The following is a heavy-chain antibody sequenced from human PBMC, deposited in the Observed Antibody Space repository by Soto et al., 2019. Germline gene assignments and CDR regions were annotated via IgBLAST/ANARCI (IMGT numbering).Heavy chain of an antibody. CDR2: IKSKTDGGTT. CDR1: GFTFSNAW. CDR3: AKAGFGKTVYAFDI. J-gene: IGHJ3*02. Sequence: EVQLVESGGGLVKPGGSLRLSCAASGFTFSNAWMSWVRQAPGKGLEWVGRIKSKTDGGTTDYAAPVKGRFTISRDNSKNRLYVQMNSLRAEDTAIYYCAKAGFGKTVYAFDIWGQGTMVTVSS. D-gene: IGHD3-16*01. V-gene: IGHV3-15*01.